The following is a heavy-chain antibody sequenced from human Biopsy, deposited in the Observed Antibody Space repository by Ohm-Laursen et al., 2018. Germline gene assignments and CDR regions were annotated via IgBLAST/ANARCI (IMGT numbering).Heavy chain of an antibody. J-gene: IGHJ6*02. D-gene: IGHD2/OR15-2a*01. CDR3: ARATNSTGWPYYYFYGMDV. CDR2: IYYSGST. CDR1: GDSISSDY. Sequence: SQTLSLTCIVSGDSISSDYWSWIRQTPGKGLEWIGYIYYSGSTNYNPSLKSRVTISVDTSKNQSSLRLNSVTAADTAVYYCARATNSTGWPYYYFYGMDVWGQGTTVTVSS. V-gene: IGHV4-59*01.